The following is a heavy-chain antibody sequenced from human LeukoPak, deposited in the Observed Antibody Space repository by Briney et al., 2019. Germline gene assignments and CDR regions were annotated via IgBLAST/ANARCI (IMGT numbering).Heavy chain of an antibody. V-gene: IGHV4-59*01. CDR3: AREMATSGYYYYYMDV. CDR2: IYDSGST. D-gene: IGHD5-24*01. J-gene: IGHJ6*03. Sequence: SETLSLTCIVSGGSISSYYWSWLRQPPGKGLEWIGYIYDSGSTNYNPSLKSRVIISVDTSKNQFSLRLSSMTAADTAVYYCAREMATSGYYYYYMDVWGKGTTVTVSS. CDR1: GGSISSYY.